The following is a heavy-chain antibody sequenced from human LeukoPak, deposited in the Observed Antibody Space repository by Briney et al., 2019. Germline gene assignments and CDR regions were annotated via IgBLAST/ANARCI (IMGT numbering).Heavy chain of an antibody. CDR2: ISNRGDRS. D-gene: IGHD6-6*01. CDR3: AKEPGEYSSSRHFDY. J-gene: IGHJ4*02. Sequence: GGSLRLSCAASGFIFSNFDMNWVRQAPGKGLEWVSGISNRGDRSYYADSVKGRFTISRDNSKNTLYLQMNSLRAEDTAIYYCAKEPGEYSSSRHFDYWGQGTLVTVSS. CDR1: GFIFSNFD. V-gene: IGHV3-23*01.